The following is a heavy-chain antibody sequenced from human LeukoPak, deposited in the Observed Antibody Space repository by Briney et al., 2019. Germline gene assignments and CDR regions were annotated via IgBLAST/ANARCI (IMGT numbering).Heavy chain of an antibody. CDR3: ARDIDPLLGYCSSASCSGPEQSTLPNNWFDP. D-gene: IGHD2-15*01. V-gene: IGHV4-4*07. J-gene: IGHJ5*02. CDR2: VYTSGST. Sequence: SETLSLTCLVSGGSISSYYWSWIRQPAGKGLEWIGRVYTSGSTNYNPSLRSRVTMSVDTSKNQLSLALRSVTAADAAVYYCARDIDPLLGYCSSASCSGPEQSTLPNNWFDPWGQGTLVTVSS. CDR1: GGSISSYY.